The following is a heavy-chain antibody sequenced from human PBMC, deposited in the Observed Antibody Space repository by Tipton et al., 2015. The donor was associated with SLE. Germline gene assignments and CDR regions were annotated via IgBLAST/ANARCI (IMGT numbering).Heavy chain of an antibody. CDR2: IYYSGST. Sequence: TLSLTCTVSGGPISSYYWSWIRQPPGKGLEWIGYIYYSGSTNYNPSLKSRVTISVDTSKNQFSLKLSSVTAADTAVYYCARGDWYFDLWGRGTLVTVSS. V-gene: IGHV4-59*01. CDR3: ARGDWYFDL. J-gene: IGHJ2*01. CDR1: GGPISSYY.